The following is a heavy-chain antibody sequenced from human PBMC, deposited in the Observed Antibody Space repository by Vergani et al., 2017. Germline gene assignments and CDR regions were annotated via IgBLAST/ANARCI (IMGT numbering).Heavy chain of an antibody. V-gene: IGHV4-30-4*08. J-gene: IGHJ4*02. D-gene: IGHD3-16*02. CDR1: GGSISSGDYY. Sequence: QVQLQESGPGLVKPSQTLSLTCTVSGGSISSGDYYWSWIRQPPGKGLEWIGYIYYSGSTYYNPSLKSRVTISVDTSKNQFSLRLPSVTAADTAVYFCARDRDLSTIDYWGQGTLVTVSS. CDR3: ARDRDLSTIDY. CDR2: IYYSGST.